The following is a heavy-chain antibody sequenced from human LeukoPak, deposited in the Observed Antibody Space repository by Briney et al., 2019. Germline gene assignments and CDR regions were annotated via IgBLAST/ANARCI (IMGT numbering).Heavy chain of an antibody. D-gene: IGHD6-19*01. CDR2: ISGNNGET. Sequence: ASVKVSCKTSGYTFNTCGISWVRQAPGHGLEWMGWISGNNGETNNAREVQGRVIMTIDTSTSTAYMELSSLTSDDTAVYYCARDCRDTSSGHHFDSWGQGTLVSVSS. CDR1: GYTFNTCG. CDR3: ARDCRDTSSGHHFDS. V-gene: IGHV1-18*04. J-gene: IGHJ4*02.